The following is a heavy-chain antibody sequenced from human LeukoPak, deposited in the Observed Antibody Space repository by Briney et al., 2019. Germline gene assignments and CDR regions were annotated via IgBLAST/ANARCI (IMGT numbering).Heavy chain of an antibody. CDR1: GFTVSSNY. V-gene: IGHV3-53*01. CDR3: ATPPGWSRRPHVSAGAFDI. Sequence: PGGSLRLSCAVSGFTVSSNYMSGVRHAPGKGLEGVSVIYGGGTTYNADYVRGRFTVSRDNSKNTLSLQIDSLRAEDTAVYYCATPPGWSRRPHVSAGAFDIWGQGTVVTVSS. CDR2: IYGGGTT. J-gene: IGHJ3*02. D-gene: IGHD1-14*01.